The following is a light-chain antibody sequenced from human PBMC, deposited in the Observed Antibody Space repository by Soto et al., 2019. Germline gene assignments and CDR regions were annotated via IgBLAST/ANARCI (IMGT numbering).Light chain of an antibody. J-gene: IGLJ2*01. Sequence: QSALTQPASVSGSPGQSITISCTGTSSDVGDYNYVSWYQQHPGKAPKLMSYDVSNRTSGVSNRFSGSKSGNTASLTISGLQAEDEDDYYCSSYTSSSTLVFGGGTKLTVL. CDR1: SSDVGDYNY. CDR3: SSYTSSSTLV. CDR2: DVS. V-gene: IGLV2-14*01.